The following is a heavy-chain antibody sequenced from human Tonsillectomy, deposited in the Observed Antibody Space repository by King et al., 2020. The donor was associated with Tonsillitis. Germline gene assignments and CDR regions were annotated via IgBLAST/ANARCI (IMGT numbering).Heavy chain of an antibody. D-gene: IGHD1-26*01. CDR1: GFTFTTYS. CDR2: ISSKSNTI. CDR3: ARDRGSGSSYNYFDY. V-gene: IGHV3-48*01. Sequence: VQLVESGGGLVQPGGSLRLSCAASGFTFTTYSLNWVRQSPGKGLEWVSYISSKSNTIYYADSVKGRFTISRDNARNSRFLQMNSLRAEDTAVYYCARDRGSGSSYNYFDYWGQGTLVTVSS. J-gene: IGHJ4*02.